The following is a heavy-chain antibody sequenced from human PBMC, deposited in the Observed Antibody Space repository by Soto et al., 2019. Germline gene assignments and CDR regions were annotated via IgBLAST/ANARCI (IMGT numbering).Heavy chain of an antibody. V-gene: IGHV3-15*01. CDR3: TTTRPGTNVFDK. Sequence: EVQLVESGGGLVEPGGSLRLSCAASGMTISNAWMNWVRQAPGKGLEWVSRIRSKTDGGTTEYAAPVKGRFTFSREDSNNTLYLQMSGLQTEDTAVYHCTTTRPGTNVFDKWGQGTMVTVSS. J-gene: IGHJ3*02. CDR1: GMTISNAW. CDR2: IRSKTDGGTT. D-gene: IGHD6-13*01.